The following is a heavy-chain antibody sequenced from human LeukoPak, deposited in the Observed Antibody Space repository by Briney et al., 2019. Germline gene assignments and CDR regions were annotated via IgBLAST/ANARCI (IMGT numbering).Heavy chain of an antibody. Sequence: ASVKVSCKASGYTFTSYSISWVRQAPGQGLEWMGWISAYNGNTNYAQKLQGRVTMTTDTSTSTAYMELRSLRSDDTAVYYCARYCSSTSCYTVNYYYGMDVWGQGTTVTVSS. CDR1: GYTFTSYS. CDR3: ARYCSSTSCYTVNYYYGMDV. CDR2: ISAYNGNT. V-gene: IGHV1-18*01. D-gene: IGHD2-2*02. J-gene: IGHJ6*02.